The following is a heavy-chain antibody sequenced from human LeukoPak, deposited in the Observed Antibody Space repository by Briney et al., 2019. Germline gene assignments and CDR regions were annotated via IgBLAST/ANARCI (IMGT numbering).Heavy chain of an antibody. J-gene: IGHJ3*02. Sequence: GGSLRLSCAASGFTFSSYGMHWGRQAPGKGLEWVAFIRYDGSNKNYADSVKGRFTISRDNAKNSLYLQMNSLRAEDTAVYYCARGSSSGWSHEAFDIWGQGTMVTVSS. D-gene: IGHD6-19*01. CDR3: ARGSSSGWSHEAFDI. CDR2: IRYDGSNK. V-gene: IGHV3-30*02. CDR1: GFTFSSYG.